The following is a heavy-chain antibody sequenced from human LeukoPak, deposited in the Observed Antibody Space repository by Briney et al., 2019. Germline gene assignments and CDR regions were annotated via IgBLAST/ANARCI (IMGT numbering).Heavy chain of an antibody. D-gene: IGHD2-15*01. Sequence: ASVKVSCKASGYTFTSYYMHWVRQAPGQGLEWMGIINPSGGSTSYAQKFQGRVTMTRDTSTSTVYMELSSLRSEDTAVYYCAAQIGGVADSEAFDYWGQGTLVTVSS. CDR1: GYTFTSYY. CDR2: INPSGGST. J-gene: IGHJ4*02. CDR3: AAQIGGVADSEAFDY. V-gene: IGHV1-46*01.